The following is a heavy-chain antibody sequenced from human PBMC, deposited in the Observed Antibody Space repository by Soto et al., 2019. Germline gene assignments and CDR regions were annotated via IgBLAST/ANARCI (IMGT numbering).Heavy chain of an antibody. CDR3: ASIPRRGYSYGIDY. J-gene: IGHJ4*02. Sequence: SETLSLTCNVSGGSISSGTSYWTWIRQHPGEGLEWIGHIYFTGATYSNPSLRSRLTMSVDTSKNQFSLKLTSVTAADTATYYCASIPRRGYSYGIDYWGQGTLLTVSS. D-gene: IGHD2-21*02. CDR2: IYFTGAT. V-gene: IGHV4-31*03. CDR1: GGSISSGTSY.